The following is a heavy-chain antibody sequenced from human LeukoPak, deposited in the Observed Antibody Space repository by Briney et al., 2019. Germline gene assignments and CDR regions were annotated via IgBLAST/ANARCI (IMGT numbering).Heavy chain of an antibody. CDR3: ARDWVGSFDAFDV. J-gene: IGHJ3*01. CDR2: ISYDGSNK. Sequence: PGGSLRLSCAASGFTFSNYAMHWVRQAPGKGLEWVAVISYDGSNKYYADSVKGRFTISRDNSKNTLYLQMNSLRAEDTAVYYCARDWVGSFDAFDVWGQGTMVTVSS. CDR1: GFTFSNYA. V-gene: IGHV3-30*04. D-gene: IGHD6-25*01.